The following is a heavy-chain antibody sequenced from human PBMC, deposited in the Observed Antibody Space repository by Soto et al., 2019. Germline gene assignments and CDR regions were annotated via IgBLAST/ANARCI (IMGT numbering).Heavy chain of an antibody. D-gene: IGHD3-16*02. CDR3: ARAGNDYIWGSYRYSVEGAFDI. J-gene: IGHJ3*02. CDR1: GGSISSGGYY. CDR2: IYYSGST. V-gene: IGHV4-31*03. Sequence: PSETLSLTCTVSGGSISSGGYYWSWIRQHPGKGLEWIGYIYYSGSTYYNPSLKSRVTISVDTSKNQFSLKLSSVTAADTAVYYCARAGNDYIWGSYRYSVEGAFDIWGQGTMVTVSS.